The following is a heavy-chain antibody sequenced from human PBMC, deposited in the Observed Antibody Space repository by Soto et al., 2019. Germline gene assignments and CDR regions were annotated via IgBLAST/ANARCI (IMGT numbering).Heavy chain of an antibody. CDR1: GFPFSNSE. J-gene: IGHJ4*02. Sequence: DVQLVESGGGLVEPGGSLTLTCAASGFPFSNSEMFWVRQALGKGLEWVSKINYSGSNIYYSKSVKGRFTISRDNAKNSLSLQMNSLTDEDTAIYYCASEALCGADCYFFEYWGPGTLVTVSS. CDR3: ASEALCGADCYFFEY. CDR2: INYSGSNI. V-gene: IGHV3-48*03. D-gene: IGHD2-21*02.